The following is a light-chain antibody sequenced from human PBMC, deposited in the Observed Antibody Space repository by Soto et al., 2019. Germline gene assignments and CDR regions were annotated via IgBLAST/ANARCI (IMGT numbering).Light chain of an antibody. Sequence: DIQMTQSPSTLSASIGDRVTITCRASQTISNWLAWYQQKPGKPPRLLIYDASRSQTGVPSRFSGIGSGTELTLTITSLHPDDVADYNCQHSTSHSAHAFGEGSKVALK. CDR1: QTISNW. J-gene: IGKJ4*01. V-gene: IGKV1-5*01. CDR2: DAS. CDR3: QHSTSHSAHA.